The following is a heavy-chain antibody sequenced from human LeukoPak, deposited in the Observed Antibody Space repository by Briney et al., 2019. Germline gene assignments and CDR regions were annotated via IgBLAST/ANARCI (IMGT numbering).Heavy chain of an antibody. D-gene: IGHD2-2*01. J-gene: IGHJ4*02. CDR1: GFTFSSYA. Sequence: GGSLRLSCAASGFTFSSYAMHWVRQAPGKGLEWVAVISYDGSNKYYADSVKGRFTISRDNSKNTLYLQMNSLRAEDTAVYYCAKDVPSAYFDYWGQGTLVTVSS. V-gene: IGHV3-30-3*01. CDR3: AKDVPSAYFDY. CDR2: ISYDGSNK.